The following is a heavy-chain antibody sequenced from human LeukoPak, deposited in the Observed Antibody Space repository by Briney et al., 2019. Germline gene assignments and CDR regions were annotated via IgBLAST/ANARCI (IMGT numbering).Heavy chain of an antibody. CDR2: ISGSGGST. CDR1: GFTFSSYA. CDR3: AKHDYGGNSVLWG. D-gene: IGHD4-23*01. V-gene: IGHV3-23*01. Sequence: PGGFLRLSCAASGFTFSSYAMSWVRQAPGKGLEWVSAISGSGGSTYYADSVKGRFTISRDNSKNTLYLQMNSLRAEDTAVYYCAKHDYGGNSVLWGWGQGTLVTVSS. J-gene: IGHJ4*02.